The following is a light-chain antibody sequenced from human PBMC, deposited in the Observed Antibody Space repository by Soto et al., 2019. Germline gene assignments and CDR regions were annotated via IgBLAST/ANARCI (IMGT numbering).Light chain of an antibody. J-gene: IGKJ5*01. V-gene: IGKV1-27*01. CDR2: SAS. Sequence: DIQMTQSPSSLSASVGDRITITCRASQDISTYLAWYQQKPGKVPKLLIYSASTLQSGVPSRFSGSGSGTDFTLTISSLQPEDVVTYFCQKYNSALTFGQGTRLEIK. CDR1: QDISTY. CDR3: QKYNSALT.